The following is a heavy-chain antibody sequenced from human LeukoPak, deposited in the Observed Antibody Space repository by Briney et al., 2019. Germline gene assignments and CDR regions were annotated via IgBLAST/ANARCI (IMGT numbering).Heavy chain of an antibody. CDR1: GFTFSDYY. D-gene: IGHD3-22*01. CDR2: ISSSGSTI. J-gene: IGHJ4*02. V-gene: IGHV3-11*01. Sequence: GGSLRLSCAASGFTFSDYYMSWIRQAPGKGLEWVSYISSSGSTIYYADSVKGRFTISRDNAKNSLYLQMNSLRAEDTAVYYCARDFYDSSGYYYILDYWGQGTLVTVSS. CDR3: ARDFYDSSGYYYILDY.